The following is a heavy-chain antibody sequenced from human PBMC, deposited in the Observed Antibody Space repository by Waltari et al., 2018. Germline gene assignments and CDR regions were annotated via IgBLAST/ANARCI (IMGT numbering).Heavy chain of an antibody. CDR2: ST. J-gene: IGHJ6*03. D-gene: IGHD1-20*01. CDR3: ARVTFREWWDNWANYYYYYMDV. V-gene: IGHV4-59*01. Sequence: STNYNPSLKSRVTISVDTSKNQFSLKLSSVTAADTAVYYCARVTFREWWDNWANYYYYYMDVWGKGTTVTVSS.